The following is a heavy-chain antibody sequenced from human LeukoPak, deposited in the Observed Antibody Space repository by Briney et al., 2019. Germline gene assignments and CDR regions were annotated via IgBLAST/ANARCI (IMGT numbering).Heavy chain of an antibody. D-gene: IGHD2-15*01. CDR2: ISYDGSNK. CDR1: GFTFSSYG. CDR3: AKAGDIVVVVAAFDY. J-gene: IGHJ4*02. Sequence: GRSLRLSCAASGFTFSSYGMHWVRQAPGKGLEWVAVISYDGSNKYYADSVKGRFTISRDNSKNTMYLQMNSLRAEDTAVYYCAKAGDIVVVVAAFDYWGQGTLVTVSS. V-gene: IGHV3-30*18.